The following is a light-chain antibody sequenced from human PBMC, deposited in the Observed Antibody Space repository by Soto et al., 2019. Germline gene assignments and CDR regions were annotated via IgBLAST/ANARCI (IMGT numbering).Light chain of an antibody. Sequence: QSVRTDPPSTAGSTGQSVTISCAGTKHDIGVYDFVSWYQHHPGTAPRLIIYEVVQRPSGVPDRFSGSKSGNTASLTVSGLQAADEADYFCKSYAGSNTYVFGSGTKVTVL. J-gene: IGLJ1*01. V-gene: IGLV2-8*01. CDR2: EVV. CDR1: KHDIGVYDF. CDR3: KSYAGSNTYV.